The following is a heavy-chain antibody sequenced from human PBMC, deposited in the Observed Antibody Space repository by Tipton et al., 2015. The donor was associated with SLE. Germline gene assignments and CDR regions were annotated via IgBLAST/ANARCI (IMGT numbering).Heavy chain of an antibody. D-gene: IGHD3-22*01. CDR3: ARGPDRGYHFDY. CDR2: VFYSGST. Sequence: TLSLTCTVSDDSIRNGDFYCGWIRPSPGKGLEWIGSVFYSGSTYYNSSLKSRVTISLDTSKSQVSLKLISVTAADTAVFYCARGPDRGYHFDYWGQGTLVTVSS. J-gene: IGHJ4*02. CDR1: DDSIRNGDFY. V-gene: IGHV4-39*07.